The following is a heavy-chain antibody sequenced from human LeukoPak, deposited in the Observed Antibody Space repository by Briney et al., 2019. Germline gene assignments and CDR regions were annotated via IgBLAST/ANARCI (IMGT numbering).Heavy chain of an antibody. V-gene: IGHV3-30*03. CDR2: ISYDGSNK. J-gene: IGHJ1*01. CDR3: ARLRRCSSTSCFSGYFQH. Sequence: PGRSLRLSCAASGFTFSSYGMHWVRLAPGKGLEWVAVISYDGSNKYYADSVKGRFTISRDNSKNTLYLQMNSLRAEDTAVYYCARLRRCSSTSCFSGYFQHWGQGTLVTVSS. CDR1: GFTFSSYG. D-gene: IGHD2-2*01.